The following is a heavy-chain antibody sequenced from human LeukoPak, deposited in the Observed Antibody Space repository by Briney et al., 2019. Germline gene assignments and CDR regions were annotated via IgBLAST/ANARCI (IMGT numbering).Heavy chain of an antibody. V-gene: IGHV4-34*01. CDR1: GGSFSGYY. CDR3: ARWVKNYYDSSGYSS. J-gene: IGHJ4*02. D-gene: IGHD3-22*01. Sequence: PSETLSLTCAVYGGSFSGYYWSWIRQPPGKGLEWIGEINHSGSTNYNPSLKSRVTISVDTSKNQFSLKLSSVTAADTAVYYCARWVKNYYDSSGYSSWGQGTLVTASS. CDR2: INHSGST.